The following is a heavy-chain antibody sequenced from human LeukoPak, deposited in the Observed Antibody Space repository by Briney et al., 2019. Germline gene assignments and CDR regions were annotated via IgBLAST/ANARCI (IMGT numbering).Heavy chain of an antibody. J-gene: IGHJ4*02. D-gene: IGHD6-13*01. CDR3: ARDRYSSSWYSMFDY. Sequence: SVKVSCKASGGTFSSYAISWVRQAPGQGLEWMGGIIPIFGTANYAQKFQGRVTITADESTSTAYMELSSLRSGDTAVYYCARDRYSSSWYSMFDYWGQGTLVTVSS. V-gene: IGHV1-69*13. CDR1: GGTFSSYA. CDR2: IIPIFGTA.